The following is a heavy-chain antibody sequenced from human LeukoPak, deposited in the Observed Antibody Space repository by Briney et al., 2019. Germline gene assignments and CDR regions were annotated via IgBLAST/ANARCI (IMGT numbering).Heavy chain of an antibody. CDR3: VRIATVTTPDY. J-gene: IGHJ4*02. V-gene: IGHV3-74*01. D-gene: IGHD4-17*01. CDR1: RFTFSSYW. Sequence: GGSLRHSCAASRFTFSSYWMHWVRQPLGRGLVWVSRINPDGTTRNYADSVKGRLTISRDNAKNTLYLQMNSLTVEDTALYYCVRIATVTTPDYWGQGTLVTVSS. CDR2: INPDGTTR.